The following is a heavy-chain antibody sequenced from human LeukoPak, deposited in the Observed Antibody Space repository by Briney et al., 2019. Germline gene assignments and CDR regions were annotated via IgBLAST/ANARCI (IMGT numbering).Heavy chain of an antibody. Sequence: SQTLSLTCTVSGGSISSGDYYWSWIPQPPGKGLEWIGYIYYSGSTYYNPSLKSRVTISVDTSKNQFSLKLSSVTAADTAVYYCARNNYYYYYYMDVWGKGTTVTVSS. CDR1: GGSISSGDYY. D-gene: IGHD1-14*01. CDR3: ARNNYYYYYYMDV. CDR2: IYYSGST. V-gene: IGHV4-30-4*08. J-gene: IGHJ6*03.